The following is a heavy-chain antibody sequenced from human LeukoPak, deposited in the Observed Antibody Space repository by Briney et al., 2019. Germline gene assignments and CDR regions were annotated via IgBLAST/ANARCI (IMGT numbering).Heavy chain of an antibody. CDR3: AELGITMIGGV. Sequence: PGGSLRLSCAASGFTFSTYSMNWVRQAPGQGLEWVSYISSDSSTIYYADAVQGRFTISKDNAMDSLYLQMNSLRAEDTAVYYCAELGITMIGGVWGKGTTVTISS. J-gene: IGHJ6*04. V-gene: IGHV3-48*01. D-gene: IGHD3-10*02. CDR2: ISSDSSTI. CDR1: GFTFSTYS.